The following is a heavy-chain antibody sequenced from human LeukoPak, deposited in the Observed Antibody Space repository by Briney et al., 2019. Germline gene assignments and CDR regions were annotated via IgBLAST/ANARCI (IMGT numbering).Heavy chain of an antibody. Sequence: GGSLRLSCAASGFTFSSYEVNWVRQAPGKGLEWVSYISSSGSTIYYADPVKGRFTISRDNAKNSLYLQMNSLRAEDTAVYYCAELGITIIGGVWGKGTTVTISS. D-gene: IGHD3-10*02. CDR2: ISSSGSTI. V-gene: IGHV3-48*03. J-gene: IGHJ6*04. CDR3: AELGITIIGGV. CDR1: GFTFSSYE.